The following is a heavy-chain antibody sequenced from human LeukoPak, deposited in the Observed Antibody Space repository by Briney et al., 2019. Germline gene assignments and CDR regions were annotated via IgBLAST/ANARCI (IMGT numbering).Heavy chain of an antibody. J-gene: IGHJ4*02. V-gene: IGHV1-2*04. D-gene: IGHD6-19*01. CDR1: GYTFTSYY. CDR3: ARDRIAVAGMRHFDY. Sequence: ASVKVSCKASGYTFTSYYMHWVRQAPGQGLEWMGWINPNSGGTNYAQKFQGWVTMTWDTSISTAYMELSRLRSDDTAVYYCARDRIAVAGMRHFDYWGQGTLVTVSS. CDR2: INPNSGGT.